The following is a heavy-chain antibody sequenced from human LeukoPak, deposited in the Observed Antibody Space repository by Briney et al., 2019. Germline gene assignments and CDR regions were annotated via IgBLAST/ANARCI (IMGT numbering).Heavy chain of an antibody. D-gene: IGHD2-2*01. CDR3: ARGQRYCSSTSCYGIFDY. CDR2: INHSGST. CDR1: GGSFSGYY. V-gene: IGHV4-34*01. J-gene: IGHJ4*02. Sequence: SETLSLTCAVYGGSFSGYYWSWIRQPPGKGLEWIGEINHSGSTNYNPSLKSRVTISVDTSKNQFSLKLSFVTAADTAVYYCARGQRYCSSTSCYGIFDYWGQGTLVTVSS.